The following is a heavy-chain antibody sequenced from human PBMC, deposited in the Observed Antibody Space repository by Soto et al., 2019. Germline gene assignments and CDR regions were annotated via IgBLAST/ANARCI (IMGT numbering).Heavy chain of an antibody. CDR1: GFTFSSYA. V-gene: IGHV3-30-3*01. D-gene: IGHD2-15*01. Sequence: QVQLVESGGGVVQPGRSLRLSCAASGFTFSSYAMHWVRQAPGKGLEWVAVISYDGSNKYYADSVKGRFTISRDISKNTLYRQMNSLRGEDTAVYYCARAGGLLLDYWGQGTLVTVSS. CDR3: ARAGGLLLDY. CDR2: ISYDGSNK. J-gene: IGHJ4*02.